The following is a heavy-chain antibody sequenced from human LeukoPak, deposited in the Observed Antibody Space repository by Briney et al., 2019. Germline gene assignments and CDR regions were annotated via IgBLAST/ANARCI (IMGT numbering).Heavy chain of an antibody. CDR3: VKSGGATVVGNGEIHY. V-gene: IGHV3-64D*06. Sequence: GGSLRLSCSASGLTFSSYAMRWVRQPPGKGLEYVSGISSNGGSAYYADSVKGRFTISRDNSKNTLYLQMSSLRAEDTAVYYCVKSGGATVVGNGEIHYWGQGTLVTVTS. D-gene: IGHD2-15*01. J-gene: IGHJ4*02. CDR1: GLTFSSYA. CDR2: ISSNGGSA.